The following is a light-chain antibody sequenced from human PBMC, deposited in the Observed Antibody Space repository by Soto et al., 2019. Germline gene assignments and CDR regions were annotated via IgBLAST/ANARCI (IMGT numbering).Light chain of an antibody. V-gene: IGKV3-15*01. CDR1: ESVFSSR. CDR2: DAS. J-gene: IGKJ4*01. CDR3: QQYDSWPPLT. Sequence: PGERATLSCRASESVFSSRLVWYQQKPGQTPRLLIYDASSRATGIPARFSGSGFGTEFTLTISSLQSEDFAVYYCQQYDSWPPLTFGGGTKVDIK.